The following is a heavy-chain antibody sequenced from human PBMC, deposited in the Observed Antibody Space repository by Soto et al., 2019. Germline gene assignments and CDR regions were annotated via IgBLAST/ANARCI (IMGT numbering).Heavy chain of an antibody. D-gene: IGHD2-15*01. V-gene: IGHV3-23*01. CDR2: ISFSDCGT. CDR3: VKDDRILGRRYFDL. CDR1: GFTFSSYA. Sequence: EEQLLESGGGLIQPGGSLRLACAASGFTFSSYAMTWVRQAPGKGLEWVSSISFSDCGTYYADSVKGRLTISRDNSKNPLFLQMTSLRVEDTAVYYCVKDDRILGRRYFDLWGRGTLVTVSS. J-gene: IGHJ2*01.